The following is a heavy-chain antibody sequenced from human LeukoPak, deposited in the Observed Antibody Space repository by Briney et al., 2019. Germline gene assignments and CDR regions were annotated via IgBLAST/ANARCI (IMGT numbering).Heavy chain of an antibody. CDR3: ARRSSSGSGFDY. CDR1: GFTFDHYG. D-gene: IGHD6-6*01. V-gene: IGHV3-20*04. J-gene: IGHJ4*02. Sequence: GGSLRLSCAASGFTFDHYGLTWVRQAPGKGLEWLSVINWNGDTTIYAHSVKGRSTIPRDNAKSSLYLQMDSLRVEDTALYYCARRSSSGSGFDYWGQGTLVTVSS. CDR2: INWNGDTT.